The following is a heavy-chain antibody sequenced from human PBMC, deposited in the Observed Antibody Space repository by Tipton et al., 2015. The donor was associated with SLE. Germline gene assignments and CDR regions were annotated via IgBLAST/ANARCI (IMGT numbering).Heavy chain of an antibody. CDR2: ISSSGSTI. CDR3: ARGPNAIWGYYFDY. Sequence: SLRLSCAASGFTFSSYEMNWVRQAPGKGLEWVSYISSSGSTIYYADSVKGRFTISRDNAKNSLYLQMNSLRAEDTAVYYCARGPNAIWGYYFDYWGQGTLVTVSS. CDR1: GFTFSSYE. V-gene: IGHV3-48*03. J-gene: IGHJ4*02. D-gene: IGHD3-16*01.